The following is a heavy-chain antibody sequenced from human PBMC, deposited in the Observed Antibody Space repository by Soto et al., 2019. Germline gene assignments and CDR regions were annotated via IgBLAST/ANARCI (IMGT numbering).Heavy chain of an antibody. CDR2: ITSDSSTI. Sequence: EVQLVESGGGLVQPGGSLRLSCAASGFTFSRYSMNWVRQAPGKGLEWISYITSDSSTIYYADSVKGRFTISRDNAKNSLFLQMNSLRDEDTAMYYCARDNGRAGSFAPWGQGTLVTVSS. CDR3: ARDNGRAGSFAP. D-gene: IGHD6-13*01. CDR1: GFTFSRYS. J-gene: IGHJ5*02. V-gene: IGHV3-48*02.